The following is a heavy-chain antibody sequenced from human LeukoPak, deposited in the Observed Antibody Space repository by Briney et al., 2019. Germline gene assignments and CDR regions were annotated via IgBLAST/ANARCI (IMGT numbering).Heavy chain of an antibody. J-gene: IGHJ4*02. CDR3: ARDQGLAYCGGDCYSRHPFDY. CDR2: IIPIFGTA. CDR1: GGTFSSYA. Sequence: SVKVSCKASGGTFSSYAISWVRQAPGQGLEWMGGIIPIFGTANYAQKFQGRVTITTDESTSTAYMELSSLRSEDTAVYYCARDQGLAYCGGDCYSRHPFDYWGQGTLVTVSS. D-gene: IGHD2-21*01. V-gene: IGHV1-69*05.